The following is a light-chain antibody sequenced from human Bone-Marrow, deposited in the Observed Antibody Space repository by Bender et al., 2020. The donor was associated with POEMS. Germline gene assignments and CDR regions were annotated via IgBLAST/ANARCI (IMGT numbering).Light chain of an antibody. CDR1: SSDIGVYNY. Sequence: QSALTQPASVSGAPGQSITISCTGTSSDIGVYNYVSWYQQHPGKAPQLMIYDVSNRPSGASSRFSGSKSGNTASLTISGIQAEDEADYYCSSYTSTSTAYVFGTGTKVTVL. V-gene: IGLV2-14*03. CDR2: DVS. CDR3: SSYTSTSTAYV. J-gene: IGLJ1*01.